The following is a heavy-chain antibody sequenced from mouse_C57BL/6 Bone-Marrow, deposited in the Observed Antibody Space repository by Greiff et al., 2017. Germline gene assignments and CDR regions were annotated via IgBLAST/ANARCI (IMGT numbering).Heavy chain of an antibody. J-gene: IGHJ2*01. V-gene: IGHV1-52*01. Sequence: QVQLQQPGAELVRPGSSVKLSCKASGYTFTSYWMHWVKQRPIQGLEWIGNIDPSDSETHYNQKFKDKATLTVDTSSSTAYMQLSSLTSEDSAVYYCAREGYWYFDYWGQGTTLTVSS. CDR2: IDPSDSET. CDR1: GYTFTSYW. D-gene: IGHD3-2*02. CDR3: AREGYWYFDY.